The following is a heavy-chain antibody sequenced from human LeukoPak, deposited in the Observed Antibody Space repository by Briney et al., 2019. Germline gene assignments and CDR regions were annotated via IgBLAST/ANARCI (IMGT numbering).Heavy chain of an antibody. CDR2: MNPNSGDT. Sequence: GASVKVSCKTSGYTFTGYYMHWVRQAPGQGLEWMGWMNPNSGDTNYAQKFQDRVTMTRDTSISTAYMDLSRLISDDTAVYSCARGYCSGGSCYVFDYWGQGNLVTVSS. CDR3: ARGYCSGGSCYVFDY. V-gene: IGHV1-2*02. J-gene: IGHJ4*02. D-gene: IGHD2-15*01. CDR1: GYTFTGYY.